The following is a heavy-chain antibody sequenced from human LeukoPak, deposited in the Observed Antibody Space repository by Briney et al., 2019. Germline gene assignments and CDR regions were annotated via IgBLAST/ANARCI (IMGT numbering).Heavy chain of an antibody. D-gene: IGHD5-18*01. Sequence: PGGSLRLSCAASGFTFSSYSMNWVRQAPGKGLEWVSYISSSSSTIYYADSVKGRFTISRDNAKNSLYLQMNSLRAEDTAVYYCARVFGYSYGYVIDYWGQGTLVTVSS. CDR3: ARVFGYSYGYVIDY. CDR1: GFTFSSYS. CDR2: ISSSSSTI. V-gene: IGHV3-48*01. J-gene: IGHJ4*02.